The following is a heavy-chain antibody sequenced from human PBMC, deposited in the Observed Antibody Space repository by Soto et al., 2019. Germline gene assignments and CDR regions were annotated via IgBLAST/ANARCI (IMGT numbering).Heavy chain of an antibody. V-gene: IGHV6-1*01. CDR2: PNYGSKCSY. D-gene: IGHD1-1*01. CDR3: ARDGNWRREY. J-gene: IGHJ4*02. CDR1: AETVSESSFS. Sequence: SHTRSLTSAISAETVSESSFSWNCIRQSPSRSREWLGRPNYGSKCSYANSEAVTRRITTSADTSKNQFYLHLTYMTAADTAGYYCARDGNWRREYCGQGGLVTVAS.